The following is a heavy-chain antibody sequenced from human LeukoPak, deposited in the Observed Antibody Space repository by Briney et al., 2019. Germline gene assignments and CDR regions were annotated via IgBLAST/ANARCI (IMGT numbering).Heavy chain of an antibody. V-gene: IGHV1-2*06. D-gene: IGHD6-13*01. J-gene: IGHJ6*03. CDR2: INPNSGGT. CDR1: GYTFTGYY. Sequence: ASVKVSCKASGYTFTGYYMHWVRPAPGQGLEWMGRINPNSGGTNYAQKFQGRVTMTRDTSISTAYMELSRLRSDDTAVYYCARQQLGFYYYMDVWGKGTTVTVSS. CDR3: ARQQLGFYYYMDV.